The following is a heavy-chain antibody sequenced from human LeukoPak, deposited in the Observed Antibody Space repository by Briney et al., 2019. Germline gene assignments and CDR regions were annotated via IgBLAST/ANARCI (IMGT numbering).Heavy chain of an antibody. Sequence: SETLSLTCTVSGGSISSYYWSWIRQPPGKGLEWIGYVYYSGSTNYNPSLKSRVTISVDTSKNQFSLKLSSVTAADTAVYYCARLYYYDSSGYPLPFDYWGQGTLVTVSS. V-gene: IGHV4-59*08. D-gene: IGHD3-22*01. CDR1: GGSISSYY. CDR2: VYYSGST. J-gene: IGHJ4*02. CDR3: ARLYYYDSSGYPLPFDY.